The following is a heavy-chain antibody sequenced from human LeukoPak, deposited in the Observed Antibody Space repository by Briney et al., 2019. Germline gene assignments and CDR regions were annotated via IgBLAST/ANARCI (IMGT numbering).Heavy chain of an antibody. Sequence: ASVKVSCKASGYTFTRYDINWVRQATGQGLEWMGWMNPNSGNTGYAQKFQGRVTMTRNTSISTAYMELSSLRSEDTAVYYCAREGLEYGSSWYPYMDVWGKGTTVTVSS. D-gene: IGHD6-13*01. CDR2: MNPNSGNT. CDR1: GYTFTRYD. V-gene: IGHV1-8*01. CDR3: AREGLEYGSSWYPYMDV. J-gene: IGHJ6*03.